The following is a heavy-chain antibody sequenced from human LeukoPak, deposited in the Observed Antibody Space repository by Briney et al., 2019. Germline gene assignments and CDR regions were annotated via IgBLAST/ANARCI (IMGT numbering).Heavy chain of an antibody. CDR2: IYYSGST. D-gene: IGHD6-19*01. V-gene: IGHV4-59*08. J-gene: IGHJ4*02. CDR3: ARHARSGIAVAGSSFDY. Sequence: SETLSLTCTVSGGSISSYYWSWIRQPPGKGLEWIGYIYYSGSTNYNPSLKSRVTISVDTSKNQFSLKLSSVTAADTAVYYCARHARSGIAVAGSSFDYWGQVTLVTVSS. CDR1: GGSISSYY.